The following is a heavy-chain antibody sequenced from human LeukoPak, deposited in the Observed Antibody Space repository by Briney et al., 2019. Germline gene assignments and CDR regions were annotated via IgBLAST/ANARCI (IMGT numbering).Heavy chain of an antibody. Sequence: ASVKVSCKASGYIFTDYGFSWVRQAPGQGLEWMGWISAYNGNTNYAQKVQGRVTMTTDTSTTTAYMELRSLRSDDTAVYYCARGGMSGRDALDYWGQGTLVTVSS. J-gene: IGHJ4*02. CDR3: ARGGMSGRDALDY. CDR1: GYIFTDYG. D-gene: IGHD2-21*01. V-gene: IGHV1-18*01. CDR2: ISAYNGNT.